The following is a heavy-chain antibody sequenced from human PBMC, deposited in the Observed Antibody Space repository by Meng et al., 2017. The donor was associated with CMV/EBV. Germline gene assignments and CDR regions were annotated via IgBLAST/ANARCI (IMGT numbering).Heavy chain of an antibody. D-gene: IGHD3-16*01. CDR1: GFTFSTYT. V-gene: IGHV3-21*01. Sequence: LKISCAASGFTFSTYTMTWVRQAPGKGLEWVSSISRTSSYIYYSDLVKGRFTISRDNAENSLYLQMNSLRGEDTAVYFCARVGDSGGPLGYWGQGTLVTVSS. J-gene: IGHJ4*02. CDR3: ARVGDSGGPLGY. CDR2: ISRTSSYI.